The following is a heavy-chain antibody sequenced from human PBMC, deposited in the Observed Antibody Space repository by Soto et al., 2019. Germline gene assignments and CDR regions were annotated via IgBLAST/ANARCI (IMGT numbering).Heavy chain of an antibody. V-gene: IGHV1-69*13. J-gene: IGHJ6*02. CDR1: GGTFSSYG. D-gene: IGHD2-15*01. Sequence: SVTVSCKASGGTFSSYGISWVLQAPGQGLEWAGWIIPIFGTANYAQKFQGRVTITADESTSTAYMELSSLRSEDTAVYYCARSVVVVAAPPLDYYYYGMDVWGQGTTVAVS. CDR2: IIPIFGTA. CDR3: ARSVVVVAAPPLDYYYYGMDV.